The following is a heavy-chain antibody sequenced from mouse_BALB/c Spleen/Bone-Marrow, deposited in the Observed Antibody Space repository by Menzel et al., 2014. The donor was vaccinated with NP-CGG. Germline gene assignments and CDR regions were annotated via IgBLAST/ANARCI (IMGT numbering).Heavy chain of an antibody. CDR2: IYPGDGDT. CDR3: ARDYRYYAMDY. D-gene: IGHD2-14*01. CDR1: GYTFTSYW. V-gene: IGHV1-87*01. Sequence: QVQLQQSGAELARPGASVKLSRKASGYTFTSYWMQWVKQRPGQGLEWIGAIYPGDGDTRYTQKFKGKATLTADKSSSAAYMQLSSLASEDSAVYYCARDYRYYAMDYWGQGTSVTVSS. J-gene: IGHJ4*01.